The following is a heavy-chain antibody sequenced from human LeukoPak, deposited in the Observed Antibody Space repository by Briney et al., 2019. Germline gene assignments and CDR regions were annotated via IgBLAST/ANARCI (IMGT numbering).Heavy chain of an antibody. J-gene: IGHJ4*02. CDR3: ARSPTGSGWYYFDY. V-gene: IGHV3-48*03. CDR1: GFTFSSYE. D-gene: IGHD6-19*01. Sequence: GGSLRLSCAASGFTFSSYEMNWVRQAPGKGLEWVSYISSSGSIIYYADSVKGRFTISRDNAKNSLYLQMNSLRAEDTAVYYCARSPTGSGWYYFDYWGQGTLVTVSS. CDR2: ISSSGSII.